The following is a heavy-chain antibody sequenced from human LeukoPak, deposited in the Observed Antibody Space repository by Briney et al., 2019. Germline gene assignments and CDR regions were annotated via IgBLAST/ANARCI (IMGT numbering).Heavy chain of an antibody. D-gene: IGHD2-21*02. CDR3: AREYCGGDCYSDPHYFDY. CDR2: ISSSGSTI. Sequence: GGSLRLSCAASGFTFSDYYMSWIRQAAGKGLEWVSYISSSGSTIYYADSVKGRFTISRDNAKNSLYLQMNSLRAEDTAVYYCAREYCGGDCYSDPHYFDYWGQGTLVTVSS. J-gene: IGHJ4*02. CDR1: GFTFSDYY. V-gene: IGHV3-11*01.